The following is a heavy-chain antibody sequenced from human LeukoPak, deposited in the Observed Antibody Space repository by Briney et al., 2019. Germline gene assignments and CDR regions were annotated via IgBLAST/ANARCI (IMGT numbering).Heavy chain of an antibody. CDR3: ARVLYDFWSGYYTRRGYGMDV. V-gene: IGHV1-8*01. CDR1: GYTFTSYD. CDR2: MNPNSGNT. D-gene: IGHD3-3*01. J-gene: IGHJ6*02. Sequence: ASVKASCKASGYTFTSYDINWVRQATGQGLEWMGWMNPNSGNTGYAQKFQGRVTMTRNTSISTAYMELSSLRSEDTAVYYCARVLYDFWSGYYTRRGYGMDVWGQGTTVTVSS.